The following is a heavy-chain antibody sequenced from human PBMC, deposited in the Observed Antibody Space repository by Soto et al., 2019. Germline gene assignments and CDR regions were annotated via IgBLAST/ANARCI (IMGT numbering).Heavy chain of an antibody. Sequence: QVQLVQSGAEVKKPGASVKVSCKASGYTFTSYGISWVRQAPGQGPEWMGWISAYNGNTNYAQKLQGRFTMTTDTPTSTALMELRGLRSDATAVYYCASDLIVGATPPYYFDFWGQGTLVTVSS. CDR1: GYTFTSYG. CDR3: ASDLIVGATPPYYFDF. V-gene: IGHV1-18*01. J-gene: IGHJ4*02. D-gene: IGHD1-26*01. CDR2: ISAYNGNT.